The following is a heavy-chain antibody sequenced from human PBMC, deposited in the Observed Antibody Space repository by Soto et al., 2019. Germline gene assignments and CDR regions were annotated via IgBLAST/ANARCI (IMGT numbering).Heavy chain of an antibody. J-gene: IGHJ6*02. V-gene: IGHV1-58*01. CDR3: AAGAQSTYYYYYGMDV. D-gene: IGHD3-10*01. CDR1: GFTFTSSA. CDR2: IVVGSGNT. Sequence: SVKVSCKASGFTFTSSAVQWVRQARGQRLEWIGWIVVGSGNTNYAQKFQERVTITRDISTSTAYMELSSLRSEDTAVYYCAAGAQSTYYYYYGMDVWGQGTTVTV.